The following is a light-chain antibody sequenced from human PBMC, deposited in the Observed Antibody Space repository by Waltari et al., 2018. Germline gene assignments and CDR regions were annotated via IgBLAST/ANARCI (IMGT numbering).Light chain of an antibody. V-gene: IGLV1-47*01. CDR3: VTWDDSLGGYYV. CDR2: RDS. J-gene: IGLJ1*01. Sequence: QSVLTQSPSASGTPGQSVAISCSGGTTNIGNNYLYWYQQLPGTAPKLPIYRDSKRPSGVPDRFSGSKSGTSASLAISGLRSEDEADYYCVTWDDSLGGYYVFGTGTKVTVL. CDR1: TTNIGNNY.